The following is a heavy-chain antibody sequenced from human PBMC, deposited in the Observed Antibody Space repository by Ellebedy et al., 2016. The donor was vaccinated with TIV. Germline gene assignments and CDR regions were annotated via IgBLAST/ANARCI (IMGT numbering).Heavy chain of an antibody. D-gene: IGHD3-10*01. CDR2: FDPEDGET. V-gene: IGHV1-24*01. J-gene: IGHJ6*03. CDR3: AGVNTRPGAYYYYYMDV. CDR1: GYTLTELS. Sequence: ASVKVSCXVSGYTLTELSMHWVRQAPGKGLEWMGGFDPEDGETIYAQKFQGRVTMTEDTSTDTAYMELSSLRSEGTAVYYCAGVNTRPGAYYYYYMDVWGKGTTVTVSS.